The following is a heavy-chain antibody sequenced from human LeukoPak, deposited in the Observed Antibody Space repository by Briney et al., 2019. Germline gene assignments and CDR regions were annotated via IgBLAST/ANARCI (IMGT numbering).Heavy chain of an antibody. V-gene: IGHV4-4*07. D-gene: IGHD2-2*01. CDR2: IYTSGST. CDR1: GGSISSYY. J-gene: IGHJ6*03. Sequence: PSETLSLTCTVSGGSISSYYWSWIRQPAGKGLEWIGRIYTSGSTNYNPSLKSRVTMSVDTSKNQFSLKLSSVTAADTAVYYCASGRPSVVVPAAHDYNMDVWGKGTTVTVSS. CDR3: ASGRPSVVVPAAHDYNMDV.